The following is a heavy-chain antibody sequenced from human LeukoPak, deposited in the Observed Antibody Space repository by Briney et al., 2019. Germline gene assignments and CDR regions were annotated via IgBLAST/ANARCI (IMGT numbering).Heavy chain of an antibody. J-gene: IGHJ4*02. Sequence: GGSLRLSCAASGFTFSTYWITWVRQAPGKGLEWVANIEQDGGEKHYVDSVKGRFTISRDNAKNSLYLQMNSLRAEDTAVYYCARSPLNSSGWNWNYWGQGTLVTVSS. CDR1: GFTFSTYW. CDR2: IEQDGGEK. V-gene: IGHV3-7*05. D-gene: IGHD6-19*01. CDR3: ARSPLNSSGWNWNY.